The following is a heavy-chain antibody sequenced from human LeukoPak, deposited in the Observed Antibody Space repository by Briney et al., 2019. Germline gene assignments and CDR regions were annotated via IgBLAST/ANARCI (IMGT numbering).Heavy chain of an antibody. Sequence: ASVKVSCKASGYTFTSFAMHWVRQAPGQRLEWMGWINAGNGNTKYSQKFQGRVTITRDTSASTAYMELSSLRSKDTAVYYCARTYGSGSYYNPFDYWGQGTLVTVSS. V-gene: IGHV1-3*01. CDR3: ARTYGSGSYYNPFDY. D-gene: IGHD3-10*01. CDR2: INAGNGNT. J-gene: IGHJ4*02. CDR1: GYTFTSFA.